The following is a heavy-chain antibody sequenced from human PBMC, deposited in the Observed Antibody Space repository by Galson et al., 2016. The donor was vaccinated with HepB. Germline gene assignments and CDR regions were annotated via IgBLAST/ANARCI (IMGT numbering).Heavy chain of an antibody. Sequence: SLRLSCAASGFTFSSFAMTWVRQAPGKGLEWVSSLSGSADKSFYADSLKGRFTISRDNFNNTVFLQMNSLRAEDTAVYYCAKTTVNTGYYAMDVWGQGTTVIVS. CDR3: AKTTVNTGYYAMDV. D-gene: IGHD5-18*01. V-gene: IGHV3-23*01. CDR2: LSGSADKS. CDR1: GFTFSSFA. J-gene: IGHJ6*02.